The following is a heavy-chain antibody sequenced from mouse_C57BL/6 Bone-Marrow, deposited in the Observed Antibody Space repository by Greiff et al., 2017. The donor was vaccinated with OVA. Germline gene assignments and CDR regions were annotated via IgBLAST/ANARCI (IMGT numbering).Heavy chain of an antibody. J-gene: IGHJ2*01. CDR3: ARSGSKGGDYFDY. CDR1: GYTFTSYT. Sequence: VQVVESGAELARPGASVKMSCKASGYTFTSYTMHWVKQRPGQGLEWIGYINPRSGYTKYNQKFKDKVTLTADKSTRTPYLQLSSLTSEDSADDNCARSGSKGGDYFDYWGQGTTLTVSS. V-gene: IGHV1-4*01. CDR2: INPRSGYT. D-gene: IGHD1-1*02.